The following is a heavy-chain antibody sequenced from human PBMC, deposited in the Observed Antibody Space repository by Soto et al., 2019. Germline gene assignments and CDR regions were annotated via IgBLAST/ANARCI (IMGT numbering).Heavy chain of an antibody. Sequence: SETLSLTCTVSGGSISSYYWSWIRQPPGKGLEWIGYIYYSGSTNYNPSLKSRVTISVDTSKNQFSLKLSSVTAADTAVYYCARARIVGEYNRFDPWGQGTLVTVSS. D-gene: IGHD1-26*01. CDR3: ARARIVGEYNRFDP. CDR2: IYYSGST. J-gene: IGHJ5*02. V-gene: IGHV4-59*01. CDR1: GGSISSYY.